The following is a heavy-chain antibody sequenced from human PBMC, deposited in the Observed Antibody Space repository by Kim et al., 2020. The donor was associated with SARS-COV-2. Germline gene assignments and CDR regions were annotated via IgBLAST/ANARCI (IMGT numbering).Heavy chain of an antibody. CDR2: IKSKTDGGTT. D-gene: IGHD6-13*01. CDR1: GFTFSNAW. V-gene: IGHV3-15*01. CDR3: TTVAVPFYSSSWYDY. Sequence: GGSLRLSCAASGFTFSNAWMSWVRQAPGKGLEWVGRIKSKTDGGTTDYAAPVKGRFTISRDDSKNTLYLQMNSLKTEDTAVYYCTTVAVPFYSSSWYDYCGQGTLVTVSS. J-gene: IGHJ4*02.